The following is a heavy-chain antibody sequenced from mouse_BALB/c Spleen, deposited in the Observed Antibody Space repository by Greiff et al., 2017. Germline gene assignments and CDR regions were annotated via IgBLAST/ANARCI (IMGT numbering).Heavy chain of an antibody. J-gene: IGHJ2*01. Sequence: VQLQQSGAELAKPGASVKMSCKASGYTFTSYWMHWVKQRPGQGLEWIGYINPSTGYTEYNQKFKDKATLTADKSSSTAYMQLSSLTSEDSAVYYCTRGGRYLDYWGQGTTLTVSS. D-gene: IGHD1-1*01. CDR2: INPSTGYT. V-gene: IGHV1-7*01. CDR3: TRGGRYLDY. CDR1: GYTFTSYW.